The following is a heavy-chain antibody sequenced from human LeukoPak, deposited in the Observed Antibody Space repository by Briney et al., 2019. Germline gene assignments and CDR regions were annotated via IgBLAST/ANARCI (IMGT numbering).Heavy chain of an antibody. CDR2: ISGSGGTT. J-gene: IGHJ4*02. CDR3: AKVSVVGATGCDY. D-gene: IGHD1-26*01. V-gene: IGHV3-23*01. CDR1: GFTFSSHA. Sequence: PGGSLRLSCAASGFTFSSHAMSWVRQTPRKGLEWVSAISGSGGTTYYADSVKGRFTISRDNSKNTLYLQMNSLRAEDTAVYYCAKVSVVGATGCDYWGQGTLVTVSS.